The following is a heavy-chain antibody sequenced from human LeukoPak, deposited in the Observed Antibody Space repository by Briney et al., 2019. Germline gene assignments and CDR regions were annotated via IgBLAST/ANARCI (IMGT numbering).Heavy chain of an antibody. V-gene: IGHV4-59*12. CDR1: GGSISSYY. CDR2: IYYSGST. J-gene: IGHJ6*03. Sequence: SETLSLTCTDSGGSISSYYWSWIRQPPGKGLEWIGYIYYSGSTNYNPSLESRVTISVDTSKNQFSLKLSSVTAADTAVYYCARAGRGYCSSTSCYGRLAYYYYMDVWGKGTTVTVSS. CDR3: ARAGRGYCSSTSCYGRLAYYYYMDV. D-gene: IGHD2-2*01.